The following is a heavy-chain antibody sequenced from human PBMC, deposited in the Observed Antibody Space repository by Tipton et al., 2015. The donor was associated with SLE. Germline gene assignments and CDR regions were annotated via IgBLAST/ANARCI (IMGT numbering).Heavy chain of an antibody. CDR1: GFTFSSYW. CDR3: ATDPSYDSSGYFDY. J-gene: IGHJ4*02. V-gene: IGHV3-7*01. Sequence: SLRLSCAASGFTFSSYWMSWVRQAPGKGLEWVANIKQDGREKYYADSVKGRFTISRDNFKNTLYLPMNSLRAEDTAVYYCATDPSYDSSGYFDYWGQGTLVTVSS. D-gene: IGHD3-22*01. CDR2: IKQDGREK.